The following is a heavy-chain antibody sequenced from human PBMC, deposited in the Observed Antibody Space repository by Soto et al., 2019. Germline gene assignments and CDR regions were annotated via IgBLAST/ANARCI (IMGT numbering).Heavy chain of an antibody. J-gene: IGHJ4*02. V-gene: IGHV4-30-4*01. Sequence: SXTLCLTCTVSGGSISSGDYYCSWILQRPGKCLECIGYIYYSGSTYYTPSLKSRVIISVDTSKNQFSLKLSSVTAADTAVYYCARVPFYDSSGRSYYFDYWGQGTLVTVSS. CDR2: IYYSGST. CDR3: ARVPFYDSSGRSYYFDY. D-gene: IGHD3-22*01. CDR1: GGSISSGDYY.